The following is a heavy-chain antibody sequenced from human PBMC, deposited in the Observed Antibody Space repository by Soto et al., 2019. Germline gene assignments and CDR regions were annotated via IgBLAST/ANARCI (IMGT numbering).Heavy chain of an antibody. CDR2: IWYDGSNK. V-gene: IGHV3-33*01. D-gene: IGHD6-6*01. J-gene: IGHJ6*02. CDR3: ARDLSARLYYYGMDV. CDR1: GFTFSSYG. Sequence: GGSLRLSCAASGFTFSSYGMHWVRQAPGKGLEWVAVIWYDGSNKYYADSVKGRFTISRDNSKNTLYLQMNSLRAEDTAVYYCARDLSARLYYYGMDVWGQGTTVTVSS.